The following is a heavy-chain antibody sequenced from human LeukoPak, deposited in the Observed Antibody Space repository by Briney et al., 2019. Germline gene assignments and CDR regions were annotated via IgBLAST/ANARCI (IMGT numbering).Heavy chain of an antibody. D-gene: IGHD4-17*01. CDR2: ISPDGINK. CDR3: EGTDGGRYGISPNY. J-gene: IGHJ4*02. V-gene: IGHV3-30*04. CDR1: GFTFSNFA. Sequence: GRSLRLSCAASGFTFSNFAMEWVRQAPGKGLEWVAIISPDGINKYYADSVKGRFTISRDNSKNTLYLQMHSLRTDDTALYYCEGTDGGRYGISPNYWRQGTLVTVSS.